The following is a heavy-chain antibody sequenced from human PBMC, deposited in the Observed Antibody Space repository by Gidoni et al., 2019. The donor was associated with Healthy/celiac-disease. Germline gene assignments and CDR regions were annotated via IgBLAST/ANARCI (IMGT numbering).Heavy chain of an antibody. CDR2: ISGSGGST. J-gene: IGHJ6*03. CDR1: GFTFSSHA. CDR3: AKDLGERNIVVVPAHHYYYMDV. Sequence: EVQLVESGGGLVQPGGSLRLSCAASGFTFSSHAMRWVRQAPGKGLEWVSAISGSGGSTYYADSVKGRFTISRDNSKNTLYLQMNSLRAEDTAVYYCAKDLGERNIVVVPAHHYYYMDVWGKGTTVTVSS. V-gene: IGHV3-23*04. D-gene: IGHD2-2*01.